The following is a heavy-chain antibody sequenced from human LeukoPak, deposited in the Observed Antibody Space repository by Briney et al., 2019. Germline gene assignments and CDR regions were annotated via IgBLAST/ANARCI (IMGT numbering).Heavy chain of an antibody. D-gene: IGHD5-12*01. CDR3: ARVGSGYDWDY. CDR2: IYRTGST. CDR1: GFSIRSGYY. J-gene: IGHJ4*02. V-gene: IGHV4-38-2*02. Sequence: SETLSLTCIVSGFSIRSGYYWGWIRQTQRKGLEWIGNIYRTGSTYYNPSLKSRVTISVDTSKNQFSLRLTSVTAADTAVYYCARVGSGYDWDYWGQGTLVTVSS.